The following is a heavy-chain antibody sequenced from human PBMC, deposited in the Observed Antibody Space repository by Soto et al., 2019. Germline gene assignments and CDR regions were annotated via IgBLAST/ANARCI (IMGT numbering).Heavy chain of an antibody. CDR2: ISSDGRNI. Sequence: WGSLALSCAASGFTFSSYGMHWVRQAPGKGLEWVAAISSDGRNIYYGDSVKGRFTISRDNSKNTLYVQMNSLRADDTAVYFCAKGGYSYGTADYWGQGTLVT. CDR1: GFTFSSYG. J-gene: IGHJ4*02. V-gene: IGHV3-30*18. D-gene: IGHD5-18*01. CDR3: AKGGYSYGTADY.